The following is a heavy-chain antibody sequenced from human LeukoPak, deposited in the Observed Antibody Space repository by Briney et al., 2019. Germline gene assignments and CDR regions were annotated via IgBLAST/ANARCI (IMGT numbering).Heavy chain of an antibody. CDR2: INPNSGDT. J-gene: IGHJ3*02. Sequence: GASVKVSCKASGYTYTGYYMHWVRQAPGQGLEWKGWINPNSGDTNYAQKFQGWVTMTRDTSISTAYMELSRLRSDDTAVYYCARSIAAASDAFDIWGQGTMVTVSS. D-gene: IGHD6-13*01. V-gene: IGHV1-2*04. CDR3: ARSIAAASDAFDI. CDR1: GYTYTGYY.